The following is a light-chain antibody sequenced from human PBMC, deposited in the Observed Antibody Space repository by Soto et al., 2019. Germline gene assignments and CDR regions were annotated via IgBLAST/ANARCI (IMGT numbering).Light chain of an antibody. CDR1: SSDVGSYNL. CDR2: EGS. V-gene: IGLV2-23*01. CDR3: CSYAGTHVV. J-gene: IGLJ2*01. Sequence: QSVLTQPASVSGSPGQSITISCTGTSSDVGSYNLVSWYQQHPVKAPKLMIYEGSKRPSGVSNRFSGSKSGNTASLTISRLQAEDEADYYCCSYAGTHVVFGGGTKLTVL.